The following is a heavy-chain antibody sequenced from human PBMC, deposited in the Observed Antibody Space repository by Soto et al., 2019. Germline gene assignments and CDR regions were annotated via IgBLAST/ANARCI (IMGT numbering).Heavy chain of an antibody. CDR1: GYTFTSSY. D-gene: IGHD1-1*01. V-gene: IGHV1-46*03. CDR2: INHNGGST. CDR3: ARSLMEGDY. Sequence: QVQLVQSGAEVKRPGASVKLSCKASGYTFTSSYIHWVRQAPGQGLEWMAIINHNGGSTNYAQKFQGRVTMTRDMSTTTVYMELSSLTSEDTAVYYCARSLMEGDYWGQGTLVTVSS. J-gene: IGHJ4*02.